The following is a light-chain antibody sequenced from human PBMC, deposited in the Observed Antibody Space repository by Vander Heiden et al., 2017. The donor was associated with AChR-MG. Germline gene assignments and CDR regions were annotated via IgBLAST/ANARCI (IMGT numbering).Light chain of an antibody. CDR1: QSVRSNY. J-gene: IGKJ1*01. V-gene: IGKV3D-20*01. CDR2: DAS. Sequence: IVLTQSTGNLSLSPGERATLSCGASQSVRSNYLAWYQQKPGRAPRLLIYDASSRATGIPDRFSGSGSGTDFALTISRLEPEDFAVYYCQQEGSSPRTFGQGTKVEIK. CDR3: QQEGSSPRT.